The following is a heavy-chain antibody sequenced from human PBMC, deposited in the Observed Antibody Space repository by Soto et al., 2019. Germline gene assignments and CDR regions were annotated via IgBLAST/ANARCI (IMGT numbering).Heavy chain of an antibody. CDR1: GFIFSSYA. J-gene: IGHJ6*02. V-gene: IGHV3-23*01. Sequence: GSLRLSCGASGFIFSSYAMTWVRQAPGKGLEWVSGISGSGGSTYHADSVKGRFTISRDNSKNTLYLQMNSLRAEDTAVYYCAKATRTYCTNGICYVYYYGLDVWGQGTTVTVSS. D-gene: IGHD2-8*01. CDR3: AKATRTYCTNGICYVYYYGLDV. CDR2: ISGSGGST.